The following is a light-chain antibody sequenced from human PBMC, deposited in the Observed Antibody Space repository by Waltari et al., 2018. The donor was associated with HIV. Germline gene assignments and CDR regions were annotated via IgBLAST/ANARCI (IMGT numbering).Light chain of an antibody. J-gene: IGKJ2*01. Sequence: EIVLTQSPATLSLSPGERATLSCRASQSVSSYLAWYQQKPGQAPRLLIYGALSRATGIPDRFSGSGSGTDFTLTISRLEPEDFAVYYCQQYTSPWTFGQGTKLEIK. CDR1: QSVSSY. CDR3: QQYTSPWT. CDR2: GAL. V-gene: IGKV3-20*01.